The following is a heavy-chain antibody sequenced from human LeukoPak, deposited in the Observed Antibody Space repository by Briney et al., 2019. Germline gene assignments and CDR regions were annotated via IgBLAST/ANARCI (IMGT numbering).Heavy chain of an antibody. CDR1: GFTFSSYA. V-gene: IGHV3-23*01. Sequence: PGGSLRLSCAASGFTFSSYAMSWVRQAPGKGLEWVSAISGSGGSTYYADSVKGRFTISRDNSKNTLYLQMNSLRAEDTAVYYCAKSLTESRDLLPTNWVDYWGQGTLVTVS. D-gene: IGHD3-10*01. CDR2: ISGSGGST. CDR3: AKSLTESRDLLPTNWVDY. J-gene: IGHJ4*02.